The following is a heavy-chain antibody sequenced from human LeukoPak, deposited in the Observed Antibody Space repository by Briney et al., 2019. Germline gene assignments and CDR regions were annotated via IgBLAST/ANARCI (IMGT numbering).Heavy chain of an antibody. D-gene: IGHD6-13*01. CDR1: GGSISSYY. CDR2: IYYSGST. V-gene: IGHV4-59*12. CDR3: ARGHRSSTAVGY. Sequence: SETLSLTCTVSGGSISSYYWSWIRQPPGKGLEWIGYIYYSGSTNYNPSLKSRVTISVDTSKNQFSLKLSSVTAADTAVYYCARGHRSSTAVGYWGQGTLVTVSS. J-gene: IGHJ4*02.